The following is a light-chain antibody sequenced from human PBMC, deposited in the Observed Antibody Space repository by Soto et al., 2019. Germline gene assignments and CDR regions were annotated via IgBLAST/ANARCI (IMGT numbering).Light chain of an antibody. J-gene: IGLJ3*02. Sequence: QSVLTQPASVSGSPGQSITISCTGTSSDVGGYNYVSWYQHYPGKAPKLMIYDVSNRPSGVSNRFSGSKSGNTASLTISGLQPEDEADYYCSSYTSSSTFAFGGGTKLTVL. CDR3: SSYTSSSTFA. CDR2: DVS. CDR1: SSDVGGYNY. V-gene: IGLV2-14*03.